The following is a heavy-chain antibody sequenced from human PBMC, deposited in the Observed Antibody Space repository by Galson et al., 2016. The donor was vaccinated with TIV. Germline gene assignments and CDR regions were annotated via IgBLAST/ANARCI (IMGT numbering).Heavy chain of an antibody. CDR2: IIPILGSS. Sequence: SVKVSCKASGDTFASYAFSWVRQAPGQGLEVMGRIIPILGSSDYAQRFQGRVTITADESTSTVYMELNSLRSDDTAVYYCARGPAENYWGQGTLVTVSS. CDR3: ARGPAENY. CDR1: GDTFASYA. V-gene: IGHV1-69*13. J-gene: IGHJ4*02.